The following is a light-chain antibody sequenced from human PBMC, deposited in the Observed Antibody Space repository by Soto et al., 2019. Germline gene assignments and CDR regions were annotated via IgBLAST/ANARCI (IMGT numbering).Light chain of an antibody. CDR1: QSVSSN. J-gene: IGKJ5*01. CDR3: QQYNNWPIT. Sequence: EIGRTQSPATLSVSPGERATLSCRASQSVSSNLAWYQQKPGQAPRLLIYGASTRATGIPARFSGSGSGTEFTLTISSLQSEDFAAYYCQQYNNWPITFGQGTRMEIK. V-gene: IGKV3-15*01. CDR2: GAS.